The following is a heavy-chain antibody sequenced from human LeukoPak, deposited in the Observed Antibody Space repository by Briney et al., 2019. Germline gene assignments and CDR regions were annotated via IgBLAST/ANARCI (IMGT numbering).Heavy chain of an antibody. CDR1: GFTFSSYA. CDR3: AKDNGSGSNYDILTALDY. CDR2: ISGSGGST. J-gene: IGHJ4*02. Sequence: GGSLRLSCAASGFTFSSYAMSWVRQAPGKGLEWVSAISGSGGSTYYADSVKGRFTISRDNSKNTLYLQMNSLRAEDTAVYYCAKDNGSGSNYDILTALDYWGQGTLVTVSS. D-gene: IGHD3-9*01. V-gene: IGHV3-23*01.